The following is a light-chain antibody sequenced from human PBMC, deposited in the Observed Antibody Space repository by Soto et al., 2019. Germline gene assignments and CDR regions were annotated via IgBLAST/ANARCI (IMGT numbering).Light chain of an antibody. CDR1: SSDVGGYNY. CDR2: EVS. V-gene: IGLV2-14*01. Sequence: QSVLTQPASVSGSPGQSITISCTGTSSDVGGYNYVSWYQQHPGKAPKLMIYEVSNRPSGVSNRFSGSKSGNTASLPTSGLQAEDEDDYYCSSYTSSSTNVVFGGGTKLTVL. J-gene: IGLJ2*01. CDR3: SSYTSSSTNVV.